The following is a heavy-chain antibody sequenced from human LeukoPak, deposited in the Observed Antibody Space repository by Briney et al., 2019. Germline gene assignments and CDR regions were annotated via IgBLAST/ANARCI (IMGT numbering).Heavy chain of an antibody. D-gene: IGHD3-16*02. Sequence: PSETLSLTCTVSGGSISSGDYYWSWLRQPPGEGLQWIGSIYSTGSTNYNPSLKSRVTISLDTSKNLFSLKLSSVTAADTAVYYCARDNYDYDWGSYPQRNPEYFQHWGQGTLVTVSS. J-gene: IGHJ1*01. V-gene: IGHV4-30-4*08. CDR2: IYSTGST. CDR1: GGSISSGDYY. CDR3: ARDNYDYDWGSYPQRNPEYFQH.